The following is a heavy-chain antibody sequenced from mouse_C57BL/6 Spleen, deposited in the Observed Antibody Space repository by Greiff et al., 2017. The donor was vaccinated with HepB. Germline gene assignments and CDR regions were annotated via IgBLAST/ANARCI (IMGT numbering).Heavy chain of an antibody. D-gene: IGHD1-1*01. CDR3: ARWVYGSSDYWYFDV. CDR2: IYPGDGDT. Sequence: QVQLQQSGPELVKPGASVKISCKASGYAFSSSWMNWVKQRPGKGLEWIGRIYPGDGDTNYNGKFKGKATLTADKSSSTAYMQLSSLTSEDSAVYFCARWVYGSSDYWYFDVWGTGTTVTVSS. J-gene: IGHJ1*03. V-gene: IGHV1-82*01. CDR1: GYAFSSSW.